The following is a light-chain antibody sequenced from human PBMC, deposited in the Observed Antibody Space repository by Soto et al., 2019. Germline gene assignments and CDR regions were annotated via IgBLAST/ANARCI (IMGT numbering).Light chain of an antibody. CDR3: CSYAGRSTVV. J-gene: IGLJ2*01. V-gene: IGLV2-23*01. CDR1: SSDVGSYNL. CDR2: EGS. Sequence: QSALTQPASVSGSPGQSITISCTGTSSDVGSYNLVSWYQQHPGKAPKPMIYEGSKRPSGVSNRFSGSKSGNTASLTISGLHADDEADYYCCSYAGRSTVVFGGGTKLTVL.